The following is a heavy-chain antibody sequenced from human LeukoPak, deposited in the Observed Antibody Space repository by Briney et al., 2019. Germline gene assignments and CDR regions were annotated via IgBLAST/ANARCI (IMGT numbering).Heavy chain of an antibody. CDR3: ARLVVVPAARARYYYYYGMDV. CDR2: INHSGST. D-gene: IGHD2-2*01. CDR1: GGSFSGYY. J-gene: IGHJ6*02. V-gene: IGHV4-34*01. Sequence: SETLSLTCAVYGGSFSGYYWSWIRQPPGKGLEWIGEINHSGSTNYNPSLKSRVTISVDTSKNQFSLKLSSVTAADTVVYYCARLVVVPAARARYYYYYGMDVWGQGTTVTVSS.